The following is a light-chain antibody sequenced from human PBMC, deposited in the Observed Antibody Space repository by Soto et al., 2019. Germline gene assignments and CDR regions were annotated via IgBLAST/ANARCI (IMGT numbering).Light chain of an antibody. J-gene: IGKJ4*01. CDR1: ESVSSN. V-gene: IGKV3D-15*01. Sequence: EIVMTQSPGTLSVSPGERATLSCGASESVSSNLAWYQQKPGQAPRLLIYSASTRATGIPARFSGSGSGTEFTLTISSLQSEDFAVYYCQQYHNWVTFGGGTKVDI. CDR2: SAS. CDR3: QQYHNWVT.